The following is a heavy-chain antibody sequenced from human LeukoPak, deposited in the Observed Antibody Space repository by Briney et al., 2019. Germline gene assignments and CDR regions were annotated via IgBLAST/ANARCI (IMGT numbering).Heavy chain of an antibody. D-gene: IGHD3-3*01. CDR2: IYYSGST. J-gene: IGHJ5*02. Sequence: SETLSLTCTVSGDSISSSSYYWGWIRQPPGRGLEWIGSIYYSGSTYYNPSHKSRVTISVDTSKNQFSLKLSSVTAADTAVYYCARRGLLEWSTPWFDPWGQGTLVTVSS. CDR3: ARRGLLEWSTPWFDP. V-gene: IGHV4-39*01. CDR1: GDSISSSSYY.